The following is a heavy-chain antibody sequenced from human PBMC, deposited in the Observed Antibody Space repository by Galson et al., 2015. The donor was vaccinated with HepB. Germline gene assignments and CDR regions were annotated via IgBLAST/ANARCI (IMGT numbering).Heavy chain of an antibody. CDR1: GFTFSSYA. V-gene: IGHV3-23*01. CDR2: ISGSGGST. Sequence: SLRLSCAASGFTFSSYAMSWVRQAPGKGLEWVSAISGSGGSTYYADSVKGRFTISRDNSKNTLYLQMNSLRAEDTAVYYCARVPRYDFWSGYYAYGMDVWGQGTTVTVSS. CDR3: ARVPRYDFWSGYYAYGMDV. J-gene: IGHJ6*02. D-gene: IGHD3-3*01.